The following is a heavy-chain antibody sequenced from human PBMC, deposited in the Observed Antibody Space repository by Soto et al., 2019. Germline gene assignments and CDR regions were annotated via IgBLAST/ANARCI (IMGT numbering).Heavy chain of an antibody. CDR3: ALRGFGELLNWFDP. D-gene: IGHD3-10*01. CDR2: INHSGST. Sequence: SETQSLTSAFYGLNFRGYYWSWIRQPTGKGLEWIGEINHSGSTNYNPSLKSRVTISVDTSKNQFSLKLSSVTAADTAVYYCALRGFGELLNWFDPWGQGTLVTVSS. V-gene: IGHV4-34*08. J-gene: IGHJ5*02. CDR1: GLNFRGYY.